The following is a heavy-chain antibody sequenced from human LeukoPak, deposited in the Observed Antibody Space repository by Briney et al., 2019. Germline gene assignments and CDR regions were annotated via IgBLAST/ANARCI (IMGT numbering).Heavy chain of an antibody. D-gene: IGHD1-1*01. Sequence: GGSLRLSCAASGFTFSSYSMNWVRQAPGEGLEWVSSISSSSSYIYYADSVKGRFTISRDNAKNSLYLQMNSLRAEDTAVYYCASRTTRTTDDYWGQGTLVTVSS. CDR2: ISSSSSYI. V-gene: IGHV3-21*01. CDR3: ASRTTRTTDDY. CDR1: GFTFSSYS. J-gene: IGHJ4*02.